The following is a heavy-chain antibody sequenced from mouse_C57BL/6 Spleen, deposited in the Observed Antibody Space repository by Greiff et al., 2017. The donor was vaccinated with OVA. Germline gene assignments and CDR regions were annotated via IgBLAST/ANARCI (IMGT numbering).Heavy chain of an antibody. CDR2: INPNNGGT. CDR3: ARLELLRNYFDY. J-gene: IGHJ2*01. V-gene: IGHV1-26*01. Sequence: EVQLQQSGPELVKPGASVKISCKASGYTFTDYYMNWVKQSHGKSLEWIGDINPNNGGTSYNQKFKGKATLTVDKSSSTAYMELRSLTSEDSAVYYCARLELLRNYFDYWGQGTTLTVSS. D-gene: IGHD1-1*01. CDR1: GYTFTDYY.